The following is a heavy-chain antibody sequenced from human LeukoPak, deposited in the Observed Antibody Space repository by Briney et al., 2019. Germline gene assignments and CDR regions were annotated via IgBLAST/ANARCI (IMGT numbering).Heavy chain of an antibody. CDR2: IIPIFGTA. CDR1: GGTFSSYA. CDR3: ARVRDSLFDI. Sequence: ASVKVSCKASGGTFSSYAISWVRQAPGQGLEWMGGIIPIFGTANYAQKFQGRVTITADESTSTAYMELSSLRSEDTAVYYCARVRDSLFDIWGQGTMVTVSS. V-gene: IGHV1-69*13. J-gene: IGHJ3*02. D-gene: IGHD3-22*01.